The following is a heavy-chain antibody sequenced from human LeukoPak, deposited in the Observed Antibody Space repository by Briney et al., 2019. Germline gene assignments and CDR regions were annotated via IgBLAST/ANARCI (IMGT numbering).Heavy chain of an antibody. J-gene: IGHJ4*02. Sequence: SETLSLTCAVYGGSFSGYYWSWIRQPPGKGLEWIGEINHSGSTNYNPSLKSRVTISVDTSKNQFSLKLSSVTAADTAVYYCASQVRTPYDYWGQGTLATVSS. CDR1: GGSFSGYY. CDR3: ASQVRTPYDY. D-gene: IGHD1-14*01. V-gene: IGHV4-34*01. CDR2: INHSGST.